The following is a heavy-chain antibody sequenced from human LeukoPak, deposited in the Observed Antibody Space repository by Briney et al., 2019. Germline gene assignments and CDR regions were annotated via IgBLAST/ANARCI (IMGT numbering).Heavy chain of an antibody. CDR3: ARGIDYGGNPPFDY. V-gene: IGHV4-34*01. J-gene: IGHJ4*02. D-gene: IGHD4-23*01. Sequence: SETLSLTCAVYGGSFSGYYWSWIRQPPGKGLEWIGEINHSGSTNYNPSLKSRVTISVDTSKNQFSLKLSSVTATDTAVYYCARGIDYGGNPPFDYWGQGTLVTVSS. CDR1: GGSFSGYY. CDR2: INHSGST.